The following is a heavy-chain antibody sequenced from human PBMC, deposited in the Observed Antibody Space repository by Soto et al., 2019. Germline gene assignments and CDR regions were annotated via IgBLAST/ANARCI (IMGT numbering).Heavy chain of an antibody. J-gene: IGHJ4*02. D-gene: IGHD3-22*01. CDR2: ISGSGGST. V-gene: IGHV3-23*01. CDR1: GFTFSSYA. Sequence: LRLSCAASGFTFSSYAMSWVRQAPGKGLEWVSAISGSGGSTYYADSVKGRFTISRDNSKNTLYLQMNSLRAEDTAVYYCAKGAYDSSGYYYVYWGQGTLVTVSS. CDR3: AKGAYDSSGYYYVY.